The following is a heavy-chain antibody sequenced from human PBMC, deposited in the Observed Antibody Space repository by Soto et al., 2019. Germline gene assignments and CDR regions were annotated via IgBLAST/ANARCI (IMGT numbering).Heavy chain of an antibody. V-gene: IGHV1-69*01. CDR1: GGTFSNYP. CDR3: ARGFYSGGGCYSHFDL. D-gene: IGHD2-21*02. J-gene: IGHJ4*02. CDR2: IIPIFGTT. Sequence: VQLVQSGAEVKKPGSSVKVSCKASGGTFSNYPFIWVRQAPGQGLDWMGGIIPIFGTTDYGQRFQGRVIITADESTNTAYMELRSLGSGATVVYYCARGFYSGGGCYSHFDLWGQGNLVSVSS.